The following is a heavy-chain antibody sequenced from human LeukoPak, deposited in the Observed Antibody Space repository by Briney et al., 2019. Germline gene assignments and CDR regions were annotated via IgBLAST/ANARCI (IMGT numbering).Heavy chain of an antibody. CDR3: ARGAYDDAFDI. D-gene: IGHD3-22*01. J-gene: IGHJ3*02. CDR1: GYSISSGYY. Sequence: SETLSLTCTVSGYSISSGYYWGWIRQPPGKGLEWIGSIYHSGSTYYNPSLKSRLTISVDTSKNQFSLKLSSVTAADTAVYYCARGAYDDAFDIWGQGTMVTVSS. V-gene: IGHV4-38-2*02. CDR2: IYHSGST.